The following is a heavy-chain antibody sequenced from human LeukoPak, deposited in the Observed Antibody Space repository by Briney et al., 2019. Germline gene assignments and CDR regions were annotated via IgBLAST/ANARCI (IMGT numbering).Heavy chain of an antibody. CDR2: THYSGST. J-gene: IGHJ4*02. V-gene: IGHV4-59*01. CDR3: ARGTTLYYGSGSLDY. Sequence: PSETLSLTCTVSGGSISNYYWSWIRQSPGKGLEWIGYTHYSGSTNYNPSLKSRVTISVDTSKNQFSLKLSSVTAADTAVYYCARGTTLYYGSGSLDYWGQGTLVTVSS. CDR1: GGSISNYY. D-gene: IGHD3-10*01.